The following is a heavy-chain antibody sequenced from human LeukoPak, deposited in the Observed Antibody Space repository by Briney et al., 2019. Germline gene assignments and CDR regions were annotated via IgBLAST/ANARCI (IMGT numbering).Heavy chain of an antibody. J-gene: IGHJ4*02. Sequence: ASVKVSCKASGYTFTSYGISWVRQAPGQGLEWRGWISAYNGNTNYAQKLQGRVTMTTDTSTSTAYMELRSLRSDDTAVYYCARDGGDIVVVPAAASDYWGQGTLVTVSS. CDR1: GYTFTSYG. V-gene: IGHV1-18*01. CDR3: ARDGGDIVVVPAAASDY. D-gene: IGHD2-2*01. CDR2: ISAYNGNT.